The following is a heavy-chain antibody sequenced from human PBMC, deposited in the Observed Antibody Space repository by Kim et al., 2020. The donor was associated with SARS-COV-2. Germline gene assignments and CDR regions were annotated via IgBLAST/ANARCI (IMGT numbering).Heavy chain of an antibody. V-gene: IGHV4-38-2*02. CDR3: ARDVDSSGWYGPYYYYGMDV. CDR2: IYHSGST. CDR1: GYSISSGYY. J-gene: IGHJ6*02. Sequence: SETLSLTCTVSGYSISSGYYWGWIRQPPGKGLEWIGSIYHSGSTYYNPSLKSRVTISVDTSKNQFSLKLSSVTAADTAVYYCARDVDSSGWYGPYYYYGMDVWGQGTTVTVSS. D-gene: IGHD6-19*01.